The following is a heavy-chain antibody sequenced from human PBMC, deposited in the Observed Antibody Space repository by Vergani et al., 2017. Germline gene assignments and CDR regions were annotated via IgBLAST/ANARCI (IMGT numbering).Heavy chain of an antibody. CDR3: ARHSTVEWLVKLGWIDP. D-gene: IGHD6-19*01. CDR2: IYYSGST. J-gene: IGHJ5*02. Sequence: QLQLQESGPGLVKPSATLSLTFSVSGASIRSSNYYWGWIRQPPGKGLEWIASIYYSGSTYYNPSLKGRVTISVDTSKNQFSLKLSSVTAADTAVYFCARHSTVEWLVKLGWIDPWGQGILVTVSS. CDR1: GASIRSSNYY. V-gene: IGHV4-39*01.